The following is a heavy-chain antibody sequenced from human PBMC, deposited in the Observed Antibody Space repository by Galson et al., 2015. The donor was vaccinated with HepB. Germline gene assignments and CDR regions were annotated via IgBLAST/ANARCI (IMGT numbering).Heavy chain of an antibody. J-gene: IGHJ4*02. CDR2: IKQDGSEK. V-gene: IGHV3-7*03. CDR1: GFTFSSYW. D-gene: IGHD3-22*01. CDR3: ARDRSMLDYYYDSSGSADY. Sequence: SLRLSCAASGFTFSSYWMSWVRQAPGKGLEWVANIKQDGSEKYYVDSVKGRFTISRDNAKNSLYLQMNSLRAEDTAVYYCARDRSMLDYYYDSSGSADYWGQGTLVTVSS.